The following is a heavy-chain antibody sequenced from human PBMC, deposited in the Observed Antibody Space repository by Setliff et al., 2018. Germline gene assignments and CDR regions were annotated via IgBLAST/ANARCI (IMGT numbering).Heavy chain of an antibody. Sequence: SETLSLTCAVSGVSINSLNWWTWVRQSPGKGLEWIGYIYHDGPSVHYNPSLKSRVTISVDKSTNQFSLKLNSVTAADTAVYYCVRTDYSDGRYSMDVWGKGTTVTVSS. CDR3: VRTDYSDGRYSMDV. V-gene: IGHV4-4*02. D-gene: IGHD6-19*01. CDR2: IYHDGPS. CDR1: GVSINSLNW. J-gene: IGHJ6*03.